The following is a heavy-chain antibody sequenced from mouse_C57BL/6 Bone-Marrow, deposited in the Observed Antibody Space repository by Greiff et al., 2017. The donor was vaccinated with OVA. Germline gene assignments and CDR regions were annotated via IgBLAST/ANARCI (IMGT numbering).Heavy chain of an antibody. Sequence: EVQRVESGAELVRPGASVKLSCTASGFNIKDDYMHWVKQRPEQGLEWIGWIDPENGDTEYASKFQGKATITADTSSNTAYLQLSSLTSEDTAVYYCTRYYSNYVGFDYWGQGTTLTVSS. D-gene: IGHD2-5*01. J-gene: IGHJ2*01. CDR2: IDPENGDT. CDR1: GFNIKDDY. V-gene: IGHV14-4*01. CDR3: TRYYSNYVGFDY.